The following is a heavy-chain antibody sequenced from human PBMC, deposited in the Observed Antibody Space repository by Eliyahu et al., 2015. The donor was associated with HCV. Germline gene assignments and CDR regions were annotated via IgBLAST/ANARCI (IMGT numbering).Heavy chain of an antibody. CDR1: GFTFSSYA. V-gene: IGHV3-23*01. J-gene: IGHJ5*02. CDR2: ISGSGGST. CDR3: AKDHHIWFRELSWFDP. D-gene: IGHD3-10*01. Sequence: EVQLLESGGGLVQPGGSLRLSCAASGFTFSSYAMSWVRQAPGKGLEWVSAISGSGGSTYYADSVKGRFTISRDNSKNTLYLQMNSLRAEDTAVYYCAKDHHIWFRELSWFDPWGQGTLVTVSS.